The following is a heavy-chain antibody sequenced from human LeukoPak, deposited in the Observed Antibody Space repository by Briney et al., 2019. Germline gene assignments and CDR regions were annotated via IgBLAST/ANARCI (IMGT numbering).Heavy chain of an antibody. CDR1: GFTFSSYA. CDR3: ATSRQWLVRYFDY. D-gene: IGHD6-19*01. V-gene: IGHV3-23*01. CDR2: ISGSGGST. J-gene: IGHJ4*02. Sequence: SGGSLRLSCAASGFTFSSYAMSWVRQAPGKGLEWVAAISGSGGSTYYADSVKGRFTISRDNSKNTLYLQIKSLRAEDTAVYYCATSRQWLVRYFDYWGQGTLATVSS.